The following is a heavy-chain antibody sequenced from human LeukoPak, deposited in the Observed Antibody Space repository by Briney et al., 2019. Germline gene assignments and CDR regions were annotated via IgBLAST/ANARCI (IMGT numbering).Heavy chain of an antibody. J-gene: IGHJ5*02. CDR3: ARYGATATFDP. V-gene: IGHV4-61*02. Sequence: PSQTLSLTCTVSGGSISSGSYYWSWIRQPAGKGLEWIGRIYTSGSTNYDPSLKSRVTISVDTSKNQFSLKLSSVTAADTAVYYCARYGATATFDPWGQGTLVTVSS. CDR2: IYTSGST. D-gene: IGHD4/OR15-4a*01. CDR1: GGSISSGSYY.